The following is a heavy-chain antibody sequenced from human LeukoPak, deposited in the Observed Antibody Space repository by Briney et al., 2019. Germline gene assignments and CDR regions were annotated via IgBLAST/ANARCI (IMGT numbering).Heavy chain of an antibody. CDR2: IKSKTDGGTT. D-gene: IGHD5-12*01. CDR1: GFTFSNAW. CDR3: TTGYSGYDSAFDY. Sequence: GGSLRLSCAASGFTFSNAWMSWVRQAPGKGLEWVGRIKSKTDGGTTDYAAPVKGRFTISRDDSKNTLYLQMNSLKTEDTAVYYCTTGYSGYDSAFDYWGQETLVTVSS. V-gene: IGHV3-15*01. J-gene: IGHJ4*02.